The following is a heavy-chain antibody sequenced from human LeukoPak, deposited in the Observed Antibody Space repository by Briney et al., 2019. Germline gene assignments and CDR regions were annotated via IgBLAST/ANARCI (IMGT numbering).Heavy chain of an antibody. D-gene: IGHD3-10*01. V-gene: IGHV3-23*01. J-gene: IGHJ5*02. CDR1: GFTFSSYA. CDR2: LSGSGGST. CDR3: AKGPAMVRGTFDP. Sequence: GGSLRLSCAASGFTFSSYAMSWVRQAPGKGLEWVSALSGSGGSTYYADSVKGRFTTSRDNFKNTLYLQMNSLRTEETAVYYCAKGPAMVRGTFDPWGQGTLVTVSS.